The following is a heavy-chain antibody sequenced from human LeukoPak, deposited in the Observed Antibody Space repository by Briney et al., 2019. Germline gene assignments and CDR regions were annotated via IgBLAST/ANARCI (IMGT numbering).Heavy chain of an antibody. J-gene: IGHJ6*02. V-gene: IGHV4-61*02. CDR2: IYTSGST. CDR3: AIDSSGKKYYYYYGMDV. CDR1: GGSISSGSYY. Sequence: SETLSLTCTVSGGSISSGSYYWSWIRQPAGKGLEWIGRIYTSGSTNYNPSLKSRVTISVDTSKNQFSLKLSSVTAADTAVYYCAIDSSGKKYYYYYGMDVWGQGTTVTVSS. D-gene: IGHD3-22*01.